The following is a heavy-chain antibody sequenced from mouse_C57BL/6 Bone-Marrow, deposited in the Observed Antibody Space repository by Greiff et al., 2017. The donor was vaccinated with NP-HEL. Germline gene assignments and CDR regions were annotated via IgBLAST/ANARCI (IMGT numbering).Heavy chain of an antibody. CDR3: TRNESYDYPFDY. CDR1: GYTFTSYW. V-gene: IGHV1-5*01. J-gene: IGHJ2*01. CDR2: IYPGNSDT. D-gene: IGHD2-4*01. Sequence: VQLQQSGTVLARPGASVKMSCKTSGYTFTSYWMHWVKQRPGQGLEWIGAIYPGNSDTSYNQKFKGKAKLTAVTSASTAYMELSSLTNEDSAVYYCTRNESYDYPFDYWGQGTTLTVSS.